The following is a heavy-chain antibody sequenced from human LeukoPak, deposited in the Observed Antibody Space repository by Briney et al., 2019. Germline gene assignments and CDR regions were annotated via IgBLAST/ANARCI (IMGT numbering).Heavy chain of an antibody. V-gene: IGHV3-48*04. D-gene: IGHD7-27*01. CDR3: ARGRGGPNWGYYFDS. CDR2: ITSGSTIM. CDR1: GFTFSRYW. Sequence: GGSLRLSCAASGFTFSRYWMSWVRQAPGKGLEWVAYITSGSTIMNYTDSVKGRFTISRDNAKNSLYLQMNSLRAEDTAVYYCARGRGGPNWGYYFDSWGQGTLVTVSS. J-gene: IGHJ4*02.